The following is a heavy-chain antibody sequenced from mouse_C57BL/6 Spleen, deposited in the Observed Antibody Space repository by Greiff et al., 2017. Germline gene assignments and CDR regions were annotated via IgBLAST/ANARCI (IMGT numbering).Heavy chain of an antibody. CDR3: ARSSTGSSC. CDR2: INPNNGGT. Sequence: EVQLQQSGPELVKPGASVKISCKASGYTFTDYYMNWVKQSHGKSLEWIGDINPNNGGTSYNQKFKGKATLTVDKSSSTAYMELRSLTSEDSAVYYCARSSTGSSCWGQGTTLTVAS. J-gene: IGHJ2*01. CDR1: GYTFTDYY. V-gene: IGHV1-26*01. D-gene: IGHD4-1*02.